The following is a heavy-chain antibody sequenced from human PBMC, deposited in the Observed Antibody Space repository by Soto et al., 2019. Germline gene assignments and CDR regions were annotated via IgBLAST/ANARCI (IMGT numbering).Heavy chain of an antibody. J-gene: IGHJ4*02. CDR1: GGSISNNNW. CDR3: ARYSSGSSDPRLDS. D-gene: IGHD6-19*01. Sequence: SATLSLTCAVSGGSISNNNWWHWVRQPPGKGLEWIGEIYHSGSTKYNPSLESRVTISVDKPKNQFSLRLSSVTAADTAVYYCARYSSGSSDPRLDSWGQGTLVTVSS. CDR2: IYHSGST. V-gene: IGHV4-4*02.